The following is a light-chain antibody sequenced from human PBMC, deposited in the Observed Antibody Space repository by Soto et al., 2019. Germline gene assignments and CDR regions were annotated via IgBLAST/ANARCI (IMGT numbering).Light chain of an antibody. J-gene: IGKJ1*01. CDR3: QQYNTYPET. CDR1: QSISSW. CDR2: DAS. Sequence: DIQITQSPSTLSASVGDRVTITCRASQSISSWLAWYQQKPGKAPKLLIYDASSLESGVPSRFSGSGSGTEFTLTITSLQHDDFATYYCQQYNTYPETFGQGTKVDIK. V-gene: IGKV1-5*01.